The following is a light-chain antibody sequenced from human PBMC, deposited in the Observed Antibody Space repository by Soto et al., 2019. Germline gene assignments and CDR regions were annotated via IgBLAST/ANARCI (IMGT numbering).Light chain of an antibody. CDR3: QQYNSYST. V-gene: IGKV1-5*03. J-gene: IGKJ1*01. Sequence: DIQMTQSPSTLSASVGDRVTITCRASQSISSWLAWYQQKPGKAPKLLIYKAFSLQSGVPSRFSGSGSGTEFTLTINSLQPDDFATYYCQQYNSYSTFGQGTKV. CDR1: QSISSW. CDR2: KAF.